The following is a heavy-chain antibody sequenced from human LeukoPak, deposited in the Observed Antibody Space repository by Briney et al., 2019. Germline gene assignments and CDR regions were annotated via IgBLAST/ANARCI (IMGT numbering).Heavy chain of an antibody. CDR1: GGSFSGYY. D-gene: IGHD6-13*01. V-gene: IGHV4-34*12. Sequence: SETLSLTCAVHGGSFSGYYWTWIRQPPGKGLEWIGEIIDTGSTKYTSSLKSRVTISVDTSKNQFSLKLSSVTAADTAVYYCARHRGSSSWYWYHYYMDVWGKGTTVTISS. J-gene: IGHJ6*03. CDR2: IIDTGST. CDR3: ARHRGSSSWYWYHYYMDV.